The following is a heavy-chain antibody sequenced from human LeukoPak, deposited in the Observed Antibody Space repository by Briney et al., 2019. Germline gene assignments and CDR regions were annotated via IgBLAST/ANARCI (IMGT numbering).Heavy chain of an antibody. CDR3: ASSYCSGGSCYAFDY. Sequence: PGGSLRLSCAASGFTFSRYSMNWVRQAPGKGLEWVSCISKSSSYIDYAGSVKGRFTISRDNAKNSLYLQMNSLRAEDTAVYYCASSYCSGGSCYAFDYWGQGTLVTVSS. V-gene: IGHV3-21*01. CDR1: GFTFSRYS. CDR2: ISKSSSYI. J-gene: IGHJ4*02. D-gene: IGHD2-15*01.